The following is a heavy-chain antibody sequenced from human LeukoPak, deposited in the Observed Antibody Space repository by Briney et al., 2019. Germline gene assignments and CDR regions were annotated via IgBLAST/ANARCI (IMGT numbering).Heavy chain of an antibody. CDR3: ARLSSTLYYSMDV. V-gene: IGHV4-59*08. D-gene: IGHD6-6*01. J-gene: IGHJ6*02. CDR1: GGSISSYY. Sequence: ASETLSLTCAVSGGSISSYYWTRIRQPPGKGLEWVGYIQNSAIYRAKIKSSPSLQSRVSLSIDTSKNQVSLTVNSVTAADTAVYYCARLSSTLYYSMDVWGPGTAVTVSS. CDR2: IQNSAIYRAKI.